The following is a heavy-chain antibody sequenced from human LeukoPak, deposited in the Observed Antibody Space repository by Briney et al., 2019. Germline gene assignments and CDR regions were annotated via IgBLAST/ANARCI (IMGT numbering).Heavy chain of an antibody. CDR1: GGTFSSYA. CDR3: ARDIVVVPAAIPGPSLDAFDI. V-gene: IGHV1-69*05. Sequence: SVKVSCKASGGTFSSYAISWVRQAPGQGLEWMGGIIPIFGTANYAQKFQGRVTITTDESTSTAYMELSSLRSEDTAVYYCARDIVVVPAAIPGPSLDAFDIWGQGTMVTVSS. CDR2: IIPIFGTA. D-gene: IGHD2-2*01. J-gene: IGHJ3*02.